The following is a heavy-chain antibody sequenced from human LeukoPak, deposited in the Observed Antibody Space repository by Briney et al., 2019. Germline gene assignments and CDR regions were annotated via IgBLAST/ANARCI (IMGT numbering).Heavy chain of an antibody. CDR2: IYYSGST. D-gene: IGHD1-26*01. J-gene: IGHJ4*02. CDR3: ARVGDSLGGYYFDY. Sequence: SETLSLTCTVSGGSISSGGYYWSWIRQHPGKGLEWIGYIYYSGSTYYNPSLKSRVTIPVDTSKNQFSLKLSSVTAADTAVYYCARVGDSLGGYYFDYWGQGTLVTVSS. V-gene: IGHV4-31*03. CDR1: GGSISSGGYY.